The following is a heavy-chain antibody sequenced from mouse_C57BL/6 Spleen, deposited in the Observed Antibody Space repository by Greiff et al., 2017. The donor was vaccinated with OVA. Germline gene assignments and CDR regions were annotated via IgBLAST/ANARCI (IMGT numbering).Heavy chain of an antibody. CDR2: ISSKSNNYAT. Sequence: EVQLVESGGGFVQPKGSLKFSCAASGFSFNTYAMNWVRQAPGKGLEWVARISSKSNNYATYYADSVKDRFTISRDDSESMLYLQMNNLKTEDTAMYYCVDSFFDYWGQGTTLTVSS. CDR1: GFSFNTYA. CDR3: VDSFFDY. V-gene: IGHV10-1*01. J-gene: IGHJ2*01.